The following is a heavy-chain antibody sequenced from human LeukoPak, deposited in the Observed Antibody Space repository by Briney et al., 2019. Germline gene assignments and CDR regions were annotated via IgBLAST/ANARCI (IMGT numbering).Heavy chain of an antibody. J-gene: IGHJ4*02. CDR2: IIPFYSAT. Sequence: ASVTVSCTASGGSLSTYAINWVRQVPGRGLEWMGGIIPFYSATDYAQKPQGRVTITADESTNTAYMELNSLTSKDTAVYYCARMVGYAYSDYWGQGTLVTVSS. V-gene: IGHV1-69*13. CDR1: GGSLSTYA. CDR3: ARMVGYAYSDY. D-gene: IGHD2-15*01.